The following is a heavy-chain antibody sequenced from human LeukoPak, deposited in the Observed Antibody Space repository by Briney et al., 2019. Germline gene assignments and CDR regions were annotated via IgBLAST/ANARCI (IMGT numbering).Heavy chain of an antibody. CDR2: ISDSGGDR. V-gene: IGHV3-23*01. Sequence: GGSLRLSCAASGFTFSSYVMSWVRQAPGKGLEWVSSISDSGGDRNDADSVKGRFAISRDNSKNTLYMQMDSLRVEDTAVYYCATRATGRFFDNWSQGTLVTVSS. D-gene: IGHD3-9*01. CDR1: GFTFSSYV. CDR3: ATRATGRFFDN. J-gene: IGHJ4*02.